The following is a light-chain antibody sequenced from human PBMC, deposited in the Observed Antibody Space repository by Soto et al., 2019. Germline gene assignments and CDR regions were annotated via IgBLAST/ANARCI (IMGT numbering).Light chain of an antibody. V-gene: IGKV3D-20*02. CDR1: PSVSSSY. CDR3: QQRSNWLSIT. J-gene: IGKJ5*01. CDR2: GAS. Sequence: ENVLTQCPDTLSLSPGERATLSCRASPSVSSSYLAWYQHKPGQAPRLLIYGASSRATGIPDRFSVSGSGTDFTLTISSLEPEDFAVYYCQQRSNWLSITFGQGTRLEIK.